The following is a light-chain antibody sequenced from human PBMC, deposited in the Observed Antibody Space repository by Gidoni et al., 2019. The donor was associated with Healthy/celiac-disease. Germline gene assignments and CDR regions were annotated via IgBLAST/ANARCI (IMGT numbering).Light chain of an antibody. Sequence: DIVMTQSPDSLAVSLGERATINCKSSQSVLYSSNNKNYLAWYQQKPGQPPKLLIYWASTRESGVPDRFSGSGSGTDFTFTISSLQAEDLAVYYCQQYYSTFWTFGQGTKVEIK. V-gene: IGKV4-1*01. CDR3: QQYYSTFWT. CDR1: QSVLYSSNNKNY. J-gene: IGKJ1*01. CDR2: WAS.